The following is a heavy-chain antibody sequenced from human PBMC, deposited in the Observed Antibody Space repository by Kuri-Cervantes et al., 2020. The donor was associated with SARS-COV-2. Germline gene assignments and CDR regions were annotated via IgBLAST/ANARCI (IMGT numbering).Heavy chain of an antibody. CDR1: AFTFDDYA. Sequence: GGSLRLSCAASAFTFDDYAMHWVRQAPGKGPEWVSGISWNSGSIGYADSVKGRFTISRDNSKNTLYLQMNSLRAEDTAVYYCAKVGPAWGSSWYSDYWGQGTLVTVSS. CDR3: AKVGPAWGSSWYSDY. CDR2: ISWNSGSI. D-gene: IGHD6-13*01. V-gene: IGHV3-9*01. J-gene: IGHJ4*02.